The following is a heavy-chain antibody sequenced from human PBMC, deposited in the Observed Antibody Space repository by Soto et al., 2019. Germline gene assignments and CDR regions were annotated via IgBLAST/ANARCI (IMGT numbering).Heavy chain of an antibody. D-gene: IGHD1-7*01. CDR1: GGSFSDYY. CDR2: INHSGST. CDR3: ARDRVLGITGTEAYYYYTMDV. Sequence: SETLSLTCAVYGGSFSDYYWTWIRQPPGKGLEWIGEINHSGSTNYNPSLKSRVTISVDTAKNQFSLKLSSVTAADSAVYFCARDRVLGITGTEAYYYYTMDVWGQGTTVTVSS. V-gene: IGHV4-34*01. J-gene: IGHJ6*02.